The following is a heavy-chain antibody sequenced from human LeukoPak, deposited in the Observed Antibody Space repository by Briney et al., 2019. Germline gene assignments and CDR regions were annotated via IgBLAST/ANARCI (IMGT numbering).Heavy chain of an antibody. V-gene: IGHV1-46*01. D-gene: IGHD3-22*01. CDR1: GYTFTSYY. CDR3: ARREGSDYDSSGYLDY. J-gene: IGHJ4*02. Sequence: GASVKVSCKASGYTFTSYYMHWVRQAPRQGLEWMGIINPSGGSTSYAQKFQGRVTMTRDTSTSTVYMELSSLGSEDTAVYYCARREGSDYDSSGYLDYWGQGTLVTVSS. CDR2: INPSGGST.